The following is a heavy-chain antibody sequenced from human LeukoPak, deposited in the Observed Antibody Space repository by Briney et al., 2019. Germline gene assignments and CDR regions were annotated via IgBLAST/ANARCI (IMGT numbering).Heavy chain of an antibody. J-gene: IGHJ4*02. V-gene: IGHV3-11*05. CDR3: AREPTVVTELDY. CDR2: ISSSSSYT. Sequence: GGSLRLSCAASGFTFSDYYMSWIRQAPGKGLEWVSYISSSSSYTNYADSVKGRFTISKDNAKNSLYLQMNSLRAEDTAVYYCAREPTVVTELDYWGQGTLVTVSS. D-gene: IGHD4-23*01. CDR1: GFTFSDYY.